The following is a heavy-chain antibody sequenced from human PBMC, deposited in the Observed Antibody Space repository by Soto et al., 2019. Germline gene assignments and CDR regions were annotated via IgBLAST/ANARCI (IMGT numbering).Heavy chain of an antibody. CDR2: ISWDGGST. CDR3: AKDGLPAYYYDSSGYAPFDY. V-gene: IGHV3-43*01. CDR1: GFTFDDYT. J-gene: IGHJ4*02. Sequence: GGSLRLSCAASGFTFDDYTMHWVRQARGKGLEWVSLISWDGGSTYYADSVKGRFTISRDNSKNSLYLQMNSLRTEDTALYYCAKDGLPAYYYDSSGYAPFDYWGQGTLVTVSS. D-gene: IGHD3-22*01.